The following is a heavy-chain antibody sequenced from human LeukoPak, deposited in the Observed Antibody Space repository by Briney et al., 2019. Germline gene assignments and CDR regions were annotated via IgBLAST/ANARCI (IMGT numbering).Heavy chain of an antibody. CDR1: GGSISSSSYY. CDR2: IYYSGST. D-gene: IGHD3-10*01. J-gene: IGHJ5*02. Sequence: KSSETLSLTCTVSGGSISSSSYYWGWIRQPPGKGLEWIGSIYYSGSTYYNPSLKSRVTISVDTSKNQFSLKLSSVTAADTAVYYCASSLWFGELPIRLWFDPWGQGTLVTVSS. CDR3: ASSLWFGELPIRLWFDP. V-gene: IGHV4-39*07.